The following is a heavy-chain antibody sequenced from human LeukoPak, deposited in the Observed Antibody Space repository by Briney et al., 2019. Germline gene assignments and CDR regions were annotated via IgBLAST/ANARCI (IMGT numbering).Heavy chain of an antibody. CDR2: ISSSSSTI. CDR3: ARERDTATIDY. V-gene: IGHV3-48*01. D-gene: IGHD5-18*01. Sequence: GRSLRLSCAASGFTFSSYSMNWVRQAPGKGLEWVSYISSSSSTIYYADSVKGRFTISRDNAKNSLYLQMNSLRAEDTAVYYCARERDTATIDYWGQGTLITVSS. CDR1: GFTFSSYS. J-gene: IGHJ4*02.